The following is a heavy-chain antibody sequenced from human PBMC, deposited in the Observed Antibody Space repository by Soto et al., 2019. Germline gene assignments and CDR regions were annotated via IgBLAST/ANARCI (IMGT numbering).Heavy chain of an antibody. CDR1: GYSISSSNYF. Sequence: SETLSLTCTFSGYSISSSNYFWGWIRKPPGKGLEWIGTIFYSGSTYYNPSLKSRVTISVDTSKNQFSLKLTSVTAADTALYYCARRYGWLYFDYWGQGSLVTVSS. D-gene: IGHD3-10*01. J-gene: IGHJ4*02. CDR2: IFYSGST. V-gene: IGHV4-39*01. CDR3: ARRYGWLYFDY.